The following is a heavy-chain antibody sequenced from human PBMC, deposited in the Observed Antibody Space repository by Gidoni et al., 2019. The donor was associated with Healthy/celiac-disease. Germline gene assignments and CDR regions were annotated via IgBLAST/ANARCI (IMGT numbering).Heavy chain of an antibody. Sequence: QVQLVESGGGVVQPGRSLRLSCAASGFTFSSYGMHWVRQAPGKGLEWVAVISYDGSNKYYADSVKGRFTISRDNSKNTLYLQMNSLRAEDTAVYYCAKDRSPNPIVVVPAAIFPYYYGMDVWGQGTTVTVSS. CDR1: GFTFSSYG. CDR3: AKDRSPNPIVVVPAAIFPYYYGMDV. CDR2: ISYDGSNK. D-gene: IGHD2-2*01. J-gene: IGHJ6*02. V-gene: IGHV3-30*18.